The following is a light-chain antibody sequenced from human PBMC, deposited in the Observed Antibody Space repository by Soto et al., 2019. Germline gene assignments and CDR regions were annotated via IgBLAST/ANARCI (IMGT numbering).Light chain of an antibody. CDR1: QILGSS. CDR3: QQYYSYPYA. Sequence: DIQMTQSPSTLSASVGDRVTITCRASQILGSSLAWYQQKPGKAPKLLIYDASTLQSGVPSRFSGSESGTEFTLTISSLQPDDSATYYCQQYYSYPYAFGQGTKLEIK. CDR2: DAS. J-gene: IGKJ2*01. V-gene: IGKV1-5*01.